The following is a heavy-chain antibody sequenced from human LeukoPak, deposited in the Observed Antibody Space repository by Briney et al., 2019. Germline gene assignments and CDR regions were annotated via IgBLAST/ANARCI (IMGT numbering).Heavy chain of an antibody. D-gene: IGHD5-12*01. Sequence: SVKVSCKASGGTFSSYAISWVRQAPGQGLEWMGGIIPIFGTANYAQKFQGRVTITADESTSTAYMELSSLRSEDTAVYYCVRGVPGGATIHYYYGMDVWGKGTTVTVSS. J-gene: IGHJ6*04. V-gene: IGHV1-69*01. CDR2: IIPIFGTA. CDR3: VRGVPGGATIHYYYGMDV. CDR1: GGTFSSYA.